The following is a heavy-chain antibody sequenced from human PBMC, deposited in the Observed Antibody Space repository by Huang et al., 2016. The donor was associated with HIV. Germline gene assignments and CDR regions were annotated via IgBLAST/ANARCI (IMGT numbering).Heavy chain of an antibody. V-gene: IGHV4-39*01. CDR3: ARHMDCSSSSCLAGGHERGPFDM. D-gene: IGHD2-2*01. CDR2: IYYSGST. Sequence: QLQLQESGPGLVKPSETLSLPCRVSGCSLSSSCYYWGWIRQPPGKGLEWIGSIYYSGSTFYNPARKSRVTMSVDTSKNQFSLRLSSVTAADTSVYYCARHMDCSSSSCLAGGHERGPFDMWGQGTMVTVSS. J-gene: IGHJ3*02. CDR1: GCSLSSSCYY.